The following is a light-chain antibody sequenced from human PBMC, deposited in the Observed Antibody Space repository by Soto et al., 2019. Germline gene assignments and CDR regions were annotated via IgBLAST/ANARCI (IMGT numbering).Light chain of an antibody. V-gene: IGLV2-14*01. J-gene: IGLJ3*02. CDR1: SSDVGSYNY. CDR2: EVS. CDR3: SSYTTNSTLV. Sequence: QSALTQPASVSGSPGQSITISCTGTSSDVGSYNYVFWYQQQPGKAPKLIIYEVSNRPSGVSNRFSGSKSGNTASLTISGLQAEDESDYYCSSYTTNSTLVFGGGTKVTVL.